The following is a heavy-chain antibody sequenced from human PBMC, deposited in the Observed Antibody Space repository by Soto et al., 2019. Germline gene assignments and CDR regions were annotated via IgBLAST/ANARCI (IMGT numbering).Heavy chain of an antibody. CDR3: TRHPTYSSGWDVSNY. D-gene: IGHD6-19*01. CDR2: IRSKANSYAT. CDR1: GXTFSGSA. Sequence: LRLSFAASGXTFSGSAMHWVRQASGKGLEWVGRIRSKANSYATAYAASVKGRFTISRDDSKNTAYLQMNSLKTEDTAVYYCTRHPTYSSGWDVSNYWGQGTLVTVSS. J-gene: IGHJ4*02. V-gene: IGHV3-73*01.